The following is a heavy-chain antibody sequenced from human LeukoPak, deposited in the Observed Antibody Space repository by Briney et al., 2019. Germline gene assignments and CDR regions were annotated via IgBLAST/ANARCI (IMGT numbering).Heavy chain of an antibody. CDR2: IYPGDSDT. J-gene: IGHJ1*01. Sequence: GESLKISCKGSGYSFTCYWIGWVRQMPGKGLEWMGIIYPGDSDTKYSPSFQGQVTISADRSISTAYLQWSSLKASDTAMYYCARYPRPHYYDSSGYPFWGQGTLVTVSS. D-gene: IGHD3-22*01. V-gene: IGHV5-51*01. CDR1: GYSFTCYW. CDR3: ARYPRPHYYDSSGYPF.